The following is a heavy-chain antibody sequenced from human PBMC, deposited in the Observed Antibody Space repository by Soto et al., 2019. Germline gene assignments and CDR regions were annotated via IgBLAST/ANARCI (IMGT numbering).Heavy chain of an antibody. Sequence: QITLNESGPTVVRPTETLTLTCRFSGFSLTTSGVGVGWIRQSPGKAPEWLALIYWDDAKRYSGSLKSTLTITKDTSKNQVLLTVSDLHPTDTATYYCAHRVLRTVFGLVTTTAIYFDFWGQGTPVAVSS. CDR3: AHRVLRTVFGLVTTTAIYFDF. CDR1: GFSLTTSGVG. J-gene: IGHJ4*02. CDR2: IYWDDAK. D-gene: IGHD3-3*01. V-gene: IGHV2-5*02.